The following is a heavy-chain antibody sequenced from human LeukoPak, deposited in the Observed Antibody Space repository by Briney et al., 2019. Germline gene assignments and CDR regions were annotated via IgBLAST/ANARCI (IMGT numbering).Heavy chain of an antibody. Sequence: ASVKVSCKASGYTFTSYYMHWVRQAPGQGLEWMGIFNPSGGSTSYAQKFQGRVTMTRDTSTSTVYMELSSLRSEDTAVYYCARDPPGYYDSSGYYFDYWGQGTLVTVSS. CDR2: FNPSGGST. CDR3: ARDPPGYYDSSGYYFDY. D-gene: IGHD3-22*01. V-gene: IGHV1-46*01. CDR1: GYTFTSYY. J-gene: IGHJ4*02.